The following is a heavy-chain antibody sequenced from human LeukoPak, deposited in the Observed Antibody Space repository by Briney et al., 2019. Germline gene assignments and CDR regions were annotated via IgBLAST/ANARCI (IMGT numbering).Heavy chain of an antibody. CDR2: IKQDGSEE. J-gene: IGHJ4*02. Sequence: PGGPLRLSCAASGFTFSSYWMTWVRQAPGKGLEWVANIKQDGSEEYYMDSAKGRFTISRDNAKNSLYLQMNSLRAEDTAVYYCARDLGTGRSHDYWGQGTLVTVSS. CDR1: GFTFSSYW. D-gene: IGHD3/OR15-3a*01. V-gene: IGHV3-7*01. CDR3: ARDLGTGRSHDY.